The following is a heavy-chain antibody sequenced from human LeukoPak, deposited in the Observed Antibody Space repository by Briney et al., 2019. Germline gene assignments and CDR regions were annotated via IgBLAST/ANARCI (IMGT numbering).Heavy chain of an antibody. CDR3: AREYGAGGMDY. J-gene: IGHJ4*02. D-gene: IGHD3-16*01. Sequence: GGSLRLSCAASGFTFNRYWMHWVRQAPGKGLVWVSRISSDGRSTSYADSVKGRFTISRDNAKNTLCLQMTSLRAEDTAVYYCAREYGAGGMDYWGQGTLVTVSS. V-gene: IGHV3-74*01. CDR1: GFTFNRYW. CDR2: ISSDGRST.